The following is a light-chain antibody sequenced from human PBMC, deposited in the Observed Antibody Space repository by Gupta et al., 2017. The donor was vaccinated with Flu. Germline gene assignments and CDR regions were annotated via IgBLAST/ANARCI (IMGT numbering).Light chain of an antibody. CDR3: QQYGGTPPT. CDR1: QSVFSNY. J-gene: IGKJ1*01. Sequence: IVLTPSPDTLSLSPRERATVTCSASQSVFSNYLAWYQQRPGQAPRLLIYGSSTRATGIPDRFSGSGSGSDFTLNITRLEPEDVAVYHCQQYGGTPPTFGQGTKVEIK. CDR2: GSS. V-gene: IGKV3-20*01.